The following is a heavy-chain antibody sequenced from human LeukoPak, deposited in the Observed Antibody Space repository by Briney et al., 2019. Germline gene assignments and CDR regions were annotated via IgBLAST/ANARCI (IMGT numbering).Heavy chain of an antibody. CDR3: AKVGSTVTTLNWFDP. CDR2: ISDSGGST. Sequence: GGSLRLSCAASGSTFSSYAMSWVRQAPGKGLEWVSGISDSGGSTYYEDSVKGRFTISRDNSKYTLYLQMNSLRAEDTAIYYCAKVGSTVTTLNWFDPWGQGTLVTVSS. V-gene: IGHV3-23*01. D-gene: IGHD4-17*01. J-gene: IGHJ5*02. CDR1: GSTFSSYA.